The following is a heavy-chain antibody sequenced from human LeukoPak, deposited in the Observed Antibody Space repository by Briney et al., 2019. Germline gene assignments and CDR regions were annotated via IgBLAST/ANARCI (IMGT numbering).Heavy chain of an antibody. Sequence: SETLSLTCTVSGVSISSSSYYWGWIRQPPGKGLEWIGSIYYSGSTYYNPSLKSRVTISVDTSKNQFSLKLSSVTAADTAVYYCARGAVAGYFDYCGQGTLVTVSS. CDR1: GVSISSSSYY. CDR3: ARGAVAGYFDY. J-gene: IGHJ4*02. D-gene: IGHD6-19*01. CDR2: IYYSGST. V-gene: IGHV4-39*07.